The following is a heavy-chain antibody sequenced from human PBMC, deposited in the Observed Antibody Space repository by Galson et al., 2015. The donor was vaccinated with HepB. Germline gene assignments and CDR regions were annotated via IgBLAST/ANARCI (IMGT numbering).Heavy chain of an antibody. D-gene: IGHD3-3*01. Sequence: SVKVSCKASGYTFTGYYMHWVRQAPGQGLEWMGWINPNSGGTNYAQKFQGWVTMTRDTSISTAYMELSRLRSDDTAVYYCARERYDFWSGYSEFDIWGQGTMVTVSS. CDR2: INPNSGGT. J-gene: IGHJ3*02. CDR3: ARERYDFWSGYSEFDI. V-gene: IGHV1-2*04. CDR1: GYTFTGYY.